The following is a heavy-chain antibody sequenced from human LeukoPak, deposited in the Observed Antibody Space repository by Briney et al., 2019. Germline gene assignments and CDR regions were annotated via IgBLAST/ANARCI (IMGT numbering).Heavy chain of an antibody. CDR2: ISYDGSNK. J-gene: IGHJ4*02. CDR3: ARAGPYCSSTSCYNRLFVVVVAATREDQFDY. Sequence: PGGSLRLSCAASGFTFITYAMHWVRQAPGKGLEWVAVISYDGSNKYYADSVKGRFTISRDNSKNTLYLQMNSLRAEDTAVYYCARAGPYCSSTSCYNRLFVVVVAATREDQFDYWGQGTLVTVSS. CDR1: GFTFITYA. V-gene: IGHV3-30*04. D-gene: IGHD2-2*02.